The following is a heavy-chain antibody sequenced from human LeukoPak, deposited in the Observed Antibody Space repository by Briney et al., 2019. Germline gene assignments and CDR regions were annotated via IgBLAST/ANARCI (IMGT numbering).Heavy chain of an antibody. D-gene: IGHD3-22*01. CDR1: GFTFSSYA. V-gene: IGHV3-23*01. CDR3: AKNKYYDSSGYPFPYFDY. J-gene: IGHJ4*02. Sequence: PGGSLRLSCAASGFTFSSYALSWVRQAPGKGLEWVSGITDSGTGTYYADSVKGRFTISRDNSKNTLYLQMNSLRAEDTAVYYCAKNKYYDSSGYPFPYFDYWGQGTLVTVSS. CDR2: ITDSGTGT.